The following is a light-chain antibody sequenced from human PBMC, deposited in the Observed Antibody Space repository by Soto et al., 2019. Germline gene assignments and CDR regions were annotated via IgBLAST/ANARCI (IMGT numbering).Light chain of an antibody. J-gene: IGKJ2*01. CDR3: QKYKTCPHT. V-gene: IGKV3-15*01. Sequence: EIVMTQSPATLSVSPGERATLSCRASQTVSINLAWYQQKPGQAPRLLIFDASTRATGIPARFSGSGSGTEFTHTISSLQSEDLAVYYCQKYKTCPHTFGQGTKLEI. CDR1: QTVSIN. CDR2: DAS.